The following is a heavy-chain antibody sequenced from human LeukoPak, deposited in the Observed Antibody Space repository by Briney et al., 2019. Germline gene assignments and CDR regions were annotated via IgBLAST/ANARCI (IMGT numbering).Heavy chain of an antibody. V-gene: IGHV4-59*01. CDR1: GASISSYY. J-gene: IGHJ5*02. CDR3: ARGGNWFDP. CDR2: IYYSGSS. D-gene: IGHD3-10*01. Sequence: SETLSLTCTVSGASISSYYWNWIRQPPGKGLELIGYIYYSGSSNYNPSLKSRVTISVDTSKNQFSLKLNSVTAADSAVYYCARGGNWFDPWGQGTLVTVSS.